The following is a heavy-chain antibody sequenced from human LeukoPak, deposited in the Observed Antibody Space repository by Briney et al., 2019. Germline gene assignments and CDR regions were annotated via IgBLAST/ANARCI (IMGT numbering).Heavy chain of an antibody. CDR3: ARDLIRFSGRIAAAGTGSIDY. CDR1: GFTFSSYA. CDR2: ISYDGSNK. J-gene: IGHJ4*02. Sequence: PGGSLRLSCAASGFTFSSYAMHWVRQAPGKGLEWVAVISYDGSNKYYADSVKGRFTISRDNSKNTLYLQMNSLSAEDTAVYYCARDLIRFSGRIAAAGTGSIDYWGQGTLVTVSS. V-gene: IGHV3-30*04. D-gene: IGHD6-13*01.